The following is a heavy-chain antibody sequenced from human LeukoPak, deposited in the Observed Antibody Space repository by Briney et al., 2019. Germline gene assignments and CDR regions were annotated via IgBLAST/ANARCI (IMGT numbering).Heavy chain of an antibody. J-gene: IGHJ4*02. D-gene: IGHD3-9*01. CDR3: ARARRYLAFDY. Sequence: KPSETLSLTCTVSGGSISSYYWSWIRQPPGKGLEWIGYIYYSGSTNYNPSLKSRVTISVDTSKNQFSLMLSSVTAADTAVYYCARARRYLAFDYWGQGTLVTVSS. CDR2: IYYSGST. CDR1: GGSISSYY. V-gene: IGHV4-59*01.